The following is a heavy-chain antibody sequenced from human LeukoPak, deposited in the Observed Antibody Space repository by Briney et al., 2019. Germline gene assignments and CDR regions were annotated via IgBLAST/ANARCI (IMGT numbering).Heavy chain of an antibody. CDR2: ISSSSSFI. D-gene: IGHD3-22*01. V-gene: IGHV3-21*01. CDR1: GFTFSSYS. J-gene: IGHJ4*02. Sequence: MSGGSLRLSCAASGFTFSSYSMNWVRQAPWKGLEWVSSISSSSSFIYYTDSVKGRFTISRDNAKNSLYLQMNSLRAEDTAVYYCARGGYYMYYFDYWGQGTLVTVSS. CDR3: ARGGYYMYYFDY.